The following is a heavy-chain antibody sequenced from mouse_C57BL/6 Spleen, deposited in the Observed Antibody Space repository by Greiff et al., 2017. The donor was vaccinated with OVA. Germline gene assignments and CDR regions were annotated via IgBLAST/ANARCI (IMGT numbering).Heavy chain of an antibody. CDR2: ILPGSGST. V-gene: IGHV1-9*01. D-gene: IGHD4-1*02. CDR1: GYTFTGYW. J-gene: IGHJ4*01. CDR3: ARWQLGSAMDY. Sequence: VQLQQSGAELMKPGASVKLSCKASGYTFTGYWMEWVKQRPGHGLEWIGEILPGSGSTNYDEKFKGKATFTADTSSNTAYMQLSILTTEDSAIDCCARWQLGSAMDYWGQGTSVTVSS.